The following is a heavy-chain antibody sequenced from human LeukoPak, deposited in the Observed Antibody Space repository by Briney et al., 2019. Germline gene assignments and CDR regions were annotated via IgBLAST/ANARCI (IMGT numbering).Heavy chain of an antibody. CDR3: ATIPREYSSTWYYFDY. D-gene: IGHD6-13*01. CDR2: IYHSGST. V-gene: IGHV4-38-2*02. CDR1: GYSIGSGYY. J-gene: IGHJ4*02. Sequence: PSETLSLTCNVSGYSIGSGYYWAWIRQSPGKGLEWIGSIYHSGSTYYNPSLKSRVTMSVDTSKKQFSLNLSSVTAADTAVYYCATIPREYSSTWYYFDYWGQGILVTVSS.